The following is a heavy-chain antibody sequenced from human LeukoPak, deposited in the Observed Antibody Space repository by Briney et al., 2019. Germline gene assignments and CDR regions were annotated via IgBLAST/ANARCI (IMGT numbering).Heavy chain of an antibody. Sequence: ASVKVSCKASGYTFTSYYMHWVRQAPGQGLEWMGIINPSGGSTSYAQKFQGRVTMTRDTSTSTVYMELSSLRSEDTAVCYCAREVGYCSGGSCYSFDYWGQGTLVTVSS. CDR2: INPSGGST. CDR1: GYTFTSYY. CDR3: AREVGYCSGGSCYSFDY. D-gene: IGHD2-15*01. V-gene: IGHV1-46*01. J-gene: IGHJ4*02.